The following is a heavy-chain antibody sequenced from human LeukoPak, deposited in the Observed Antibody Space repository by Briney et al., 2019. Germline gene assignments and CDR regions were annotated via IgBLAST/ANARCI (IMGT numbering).Heavy chain of an antibody. V-gene: IGHV3-7*01. CDR3: ASPTGCRGDCPG. D-gene: IGHD2-21*02. CDR1: GFTFSRYW. Sequence: GGSLGLSCAASGFTFSRYWMSWVRQAPGKGLEWVASINQDGSQKYYVGSVKGRFTISRDNAKNSLYLQMNSLRAEDTAVYYCASPTGCRGDCPGWGQGTLVTVSS. CDR2: INQDGSQK. J-gene: IGHJ4*02.